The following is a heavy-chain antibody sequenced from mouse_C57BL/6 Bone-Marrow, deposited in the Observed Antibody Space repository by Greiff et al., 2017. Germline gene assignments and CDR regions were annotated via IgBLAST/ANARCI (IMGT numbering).Heavy chain of an antibody. D-gene: IGHD1-1*01. V-gene: IGHV1-80*01. Sequence: VQLQQSGAELVKPGASVKISCKASGYAFSSYWMNWVKQRPGKGLEWIGQIYPGDGDTNYNGKFKGKATLTADKSSSTAYMQLSSLTSEDSAVXFCARDGRALYYFDYWGQGTTLTVSS. CDR2: IYPGDGDT. CDR1: GYAFSSYW. CDR3: ARDGRALYYFDY. J-gene: IGHJ2*01.